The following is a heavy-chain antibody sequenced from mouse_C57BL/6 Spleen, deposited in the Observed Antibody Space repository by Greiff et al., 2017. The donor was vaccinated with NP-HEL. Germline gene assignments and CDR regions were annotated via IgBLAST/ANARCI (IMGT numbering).Heavy chain of an antibody. D-gene: IGHD2-4*01. J-gene: IGHJ3*01. CDR2: INPSNGGT. Sequence: QVQLKQSGTELVKPGASVKLSCKASGYTFTSYWMHWVKQRPGQGLEWIGNINPSNGGTNYNEKFKSKATLTVDKSSSTAYMQLSSLTSEDSAVYYCARLGYDYAWFAYWGQGTLVTVSA. CDR1: GYTFTSYW. V-gene: IGHV1-53*01. CDR3: ARLGYDYAWFAY.